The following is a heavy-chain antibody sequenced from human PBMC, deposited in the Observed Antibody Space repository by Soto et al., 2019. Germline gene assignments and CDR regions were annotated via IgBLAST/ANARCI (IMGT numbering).Heavy chain of an antibody. V-gene: IGHV1-46*03. D-gene: IGHD6-6*01. CDR3: ARTSIAALDV. CDR2: INPSGGST. CDR1: GYTFARCY. J-gene: IGHJ6*04. Sequence: ASVQVAFKAAGYTFARCYIPWVLQAPGQGLEWMGIINPSGGSTSYAQKFQGRVTMTRDTSTSTVYMELSSLRSEDTAVYYCARTSIAALDVWGKGTTVTVSS.